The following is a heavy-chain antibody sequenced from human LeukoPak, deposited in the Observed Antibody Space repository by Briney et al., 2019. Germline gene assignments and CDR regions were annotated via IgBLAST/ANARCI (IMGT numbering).Heavy chain of an antibody. Sequence: SETLSLTCTVSGGSISSGSYYWSWIRQPAGKGLEWIGRIYTSGSTNYIPSLKSRVTISVDTSKNQFSLKLSSVTAADTAVYYCATTYYYDSSGLYYWGQGTLVTVSS. D-gene: IGHD3-22*01. CDR1: GGSISSGSYY. CDR2: IYTSGST. CDR3: ATTYYYDSSGLYY. J-gene: IGHJ4*02. V-gene: IGHV4-61*02.